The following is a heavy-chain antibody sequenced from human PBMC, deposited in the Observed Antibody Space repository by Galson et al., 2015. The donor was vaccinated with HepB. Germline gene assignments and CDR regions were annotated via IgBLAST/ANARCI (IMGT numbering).Heavy chain of an antibody. V-gene: IGHV3-30*18. CDR3: AKESSSWASYYFDY. D-gene: IGHD6-13*01. Sequence: SLRLSCAASGFTFSSHGMHWVRQAPGKGLEWVAVISYDGSNKYYADSVKGRFTISRDNSKNTLYLQMNSLRAEDTAVYYCAKESSSWASYYFDYWGQGTLVTVSS. CDR1: GFTFSSHG. J-gene: IGHJ4*02. CDR2: ISYDGSNK.